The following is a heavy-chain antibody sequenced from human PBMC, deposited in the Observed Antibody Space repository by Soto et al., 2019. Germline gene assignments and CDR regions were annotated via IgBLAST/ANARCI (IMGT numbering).Heavy chain of an antibody. CDR1: GYTFTGYY. J-gene: IGHJ6*02. D-gene: IGHD3-3*01. CDR2: INPNSGGT. CDR3: ARAPKARTIFGVTNYYYYGMDF. Sequence: ASVKVSCKASGYTFTGYYMHWVRQAPGQGLEWMGWINPNSGGTNYAQKFQGWVTMTRDTSISTAYMELSRLRSDDTAVYYCARAPKARTIFGVTNYYYYGMDFWGQGSKVTVSS. V-gene: IGHV1-2*04.